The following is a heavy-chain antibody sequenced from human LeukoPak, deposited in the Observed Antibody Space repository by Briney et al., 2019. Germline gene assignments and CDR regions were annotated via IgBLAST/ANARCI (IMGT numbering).Heavy chain of an antibody. D-gene: IGHD3-10*01. CDR3: ARNGVGSGSYEPASYFYYMDV. CDR2: INPSGGGT. J-gene: IGHJ6*03. CDR1: GYTFTSYY. V-gene: IGHV1-46*01. Sequence: ASVKVSCRASGYTFTSYYTHWVRRAPGQGLEWMGIINPSGGGTTYAPKFQGRVTMTRDTSTSAVYMELSSLTSDDTAVYYCARNGVGSGSYEPASYFYYMDVWGKGTTVTVSS.